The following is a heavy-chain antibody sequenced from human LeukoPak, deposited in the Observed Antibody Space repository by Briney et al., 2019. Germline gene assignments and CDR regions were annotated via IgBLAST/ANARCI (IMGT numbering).Heavy chain of an antibody. J-gene: IGHJ5*02. CDR2: LTDSGDAT. CDR1: GFTFSHYA. Sequence: GGSLRLSCAVSGFTFSHYAMSWVRQAPGTGLEWVGSLTDSGDATYYADSVKGRFTISRNNSKNTVYLDMSSLRAEDTAVYYCARGWGWFDPWGQGTLVTVSS. V-gene: IGHV3-23*01. D-gene: IGHD1-26*01. CDR3: ARGWGWFDP.